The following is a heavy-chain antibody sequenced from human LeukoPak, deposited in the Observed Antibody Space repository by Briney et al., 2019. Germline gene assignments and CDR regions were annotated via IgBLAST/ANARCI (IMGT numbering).Heavy chain of an antibody. CDR2: ISSSSSYI. D-gene: IGHD4-17*01. Sequence: KPGGSLRLSCAASGFTFSSYSMNWVRQAPGKGLEWVSSISSSSSYIYYADSVKGRFTISRDNAKNSLYLQMNSLRAEDTAVYYCARDTTVDGDFYYWGQGTLVTVSS. V-gene: IGHV3-21*01. CDR3: ARDTTVDGDFYY. CDR1: GFTFSSYS. J-gene: IGHJ4*02.